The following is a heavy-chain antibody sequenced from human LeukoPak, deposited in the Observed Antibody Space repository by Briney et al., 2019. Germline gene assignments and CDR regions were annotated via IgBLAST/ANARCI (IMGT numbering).Heavy chain of an antibody. J-gene: IGHJ4*02. Sequence: PGGSLRLSCAASGFTFSSYEMNWVRQAPGKGLEWVSAISSTDAGTYHADSVRGRFTISRDSSKNTLYLQMNSLRAEDAAVYYCAKAPVTSCRGAYCYPFDYWGQGTLVTVSS. CDR3: AKAPVTSCRGAYCYPFDY. CDR2: ISSTDAGT. CDR1: GFTFSSYE. D-gene: IGHD2-21*01. V-gene: IGHV3-23*01.